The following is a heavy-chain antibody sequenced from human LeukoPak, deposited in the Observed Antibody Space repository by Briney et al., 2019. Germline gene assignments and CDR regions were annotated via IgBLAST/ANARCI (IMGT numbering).Heavy chain of an antibody. J-gene: IGHJ4*02. CDR1: GGSISSYY. Sequence: SETLSLTCTVSGGSISSYYWSWIRQPPGKGLEWIGYIYYSGSTNYNPSLKSRVTISVDTSKNQFSLKLSSVTAADTAVYYCARGAEYYDILTGRYYFDYWGQGTLVTVSS. CDR3: ARGAEYYDILTGRYYFDY. V-gene: IGHV4-59*12. D-gene: IGHD3-9*01. CDR2: IYYSGST.